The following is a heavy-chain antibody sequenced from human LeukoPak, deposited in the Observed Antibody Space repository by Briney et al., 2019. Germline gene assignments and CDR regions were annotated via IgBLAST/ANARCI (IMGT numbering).Heavy chain of an antibody. CDR2: ISSGSSTI. D-gene: IGHD6-19*01. CDR3: ARGAVAGIYHFDF. CDR1: GFTFSSYS. V-gene: IGHV3-48*01. J-gene: IGHJ4*02. Sequence: GGSLRLSCAASGFTFSSYSMNWVRQAPGKGLEWVSYISSGSSTIYYADSVMGRFTISRDNAENSLYLQMNSLRVEDTAVFYCARGAVAGIYHFDFWGQGTLVTVSS.